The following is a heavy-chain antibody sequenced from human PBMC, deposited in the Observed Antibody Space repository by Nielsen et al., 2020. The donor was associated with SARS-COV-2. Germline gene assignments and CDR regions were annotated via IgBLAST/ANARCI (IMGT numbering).Heavy chain of an antibody. V-gene: IGHV4-34*01. CDR3: ARLMSGAGYFDY. D-gene: IGHD2-8*02. CDR2: INHSGST. Sequence: SDTLSLTCAVYGGSFSGYYWSWIRQPPGKGLEWIGEINHSGSTNYNPSLKSRVTISVDTSKNQFSLKLSSVTAADTAVYYCARLMSGAGYFDYWGQGTLVTVSS. J-gene: IGHJ4*02. CDR1: GGSFSGYY.